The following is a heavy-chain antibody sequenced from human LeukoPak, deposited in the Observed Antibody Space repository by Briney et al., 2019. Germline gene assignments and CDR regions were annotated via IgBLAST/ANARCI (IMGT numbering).Heavy chain of an antibody. CDR2: INPNSGGT. CDR1: GYTFTGYY. Sequence: ASVKVSCKASGYTFTGYYMHWVRQAPGQGLEWMGWINPNSGGTNYAQKFQGRVTMTRDTSISTAYMELSRLRSDDTAVYYCARGNWNEPPNAFDIWGQGTMVTVSS. J-gene: IGHJ3*02. CDR3: ARGNWNEPPNAFDI. V-gene: IGHV1-2*02. D-gene: IGHD1-1*01.